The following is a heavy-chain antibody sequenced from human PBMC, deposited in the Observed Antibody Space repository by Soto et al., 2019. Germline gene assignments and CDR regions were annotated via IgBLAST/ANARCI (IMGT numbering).Heavy chain of an antibody. CDR1: GGSISSGGYS. CDR2: IYHSGST. D-gene: IGHD4-17*01. CDR3: ARSPTTVTTSEAFDI. J-gene: IGHJ3*02. Sequence: QLQLQESGSGLVKPSQTLSLTCAVSGGSISSGGYSWSWIRQPPGKGLEWIGYIYHSGSTYYNPSLKRRVTISVDRSKNQFSLKLSSVTAADTAVYYCARSPTTVTTSEAFDIWGQGTMVTVSS. V-gene: IGHV4-30-2*01.